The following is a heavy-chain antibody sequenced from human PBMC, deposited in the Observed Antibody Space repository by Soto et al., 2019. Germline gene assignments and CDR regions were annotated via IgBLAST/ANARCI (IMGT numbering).Heavy chain of an antibody. D-gene: IGHD1-26*01. Sequence: EVQLLESGGGLVQPGGSLRLSCAASGFTFSSYALRWVRQAPGRGLEWVSAISGRGGSTYYADSWKGGFTISRDNSKNTLYLQMNSLRAEDTAVYYCARRGSGSYYDYWGQGTLVTVSS. CDR2: ISGRGGST. J-gene: IGHJ4*02. CDR1: GFTFSSYA. V-gene: IGHV3-23*01. CDR3: ARRGSGSYYDY.